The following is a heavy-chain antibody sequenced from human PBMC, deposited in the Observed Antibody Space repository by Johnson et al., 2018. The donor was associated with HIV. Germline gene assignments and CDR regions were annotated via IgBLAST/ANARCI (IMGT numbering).Heavy chain of an antibody. CDR2: ISYDGSNK. CDR3: ARVQLLADDVFNI. J-gene: IGHJ3*02. D-gene: IGHD3-10*01. Sequence: QVQLVESGGDVVQPGKSLRLSCAASGFTFSRYGMHWVRQAPGKGLEWVAVISYDGSNKYYADSVKGRFTISRDNSKNTLYLQMDSLGAEDTAVYYCARVQLLADDVFNIWGQGTMVTVSS. V-gene: IGHV3-30*19. CDR1: GFTFSRYG.